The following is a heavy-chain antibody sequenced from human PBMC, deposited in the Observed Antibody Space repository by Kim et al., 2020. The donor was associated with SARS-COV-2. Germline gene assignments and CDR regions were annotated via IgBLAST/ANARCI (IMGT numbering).Heavy chain of an antibody. CDR2: ISYDGSNE. CDR3: AKDRGYSGYVGSSLYGMDL. Sequence: GGSLRLSCAASGFTFSCCGMHWVRQAPGKGLEWVAVISYDGSNEYFADSVKGRFTISRDYSKNTLYLQMNSLRAEDTAVYYCAKDRGYSGYVGSSLYGMDLWGKGTTVTVSS. CDR1: GFTFSCCG. J-gene: IGHJ6*04. D-gene: IGHD5-12*01. V-gene: IGHV3-30*18.